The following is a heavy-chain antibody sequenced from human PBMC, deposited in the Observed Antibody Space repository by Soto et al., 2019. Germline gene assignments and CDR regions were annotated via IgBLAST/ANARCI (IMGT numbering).Heavy chain of an antibody. V-gene: IGHV3-30-3*01. CDR2: ISYDGSNK. CDR1: GFTFSSYA. CDR3: ARGGSSSWCPY. J-gene: IGHJ4*02. Sequence: QVQLVESGGGVVQPGRSLRLSCAASGFTFSSYAMHWVRQAPGKGLEWVAVISYDGSNKYYADSVKGRFTISRDNSKNTLYLQMNSLRAEDTAVYYCARGGSSSWCPYWGQGTLVTVSS. D-gene: IGHD6-13*01.